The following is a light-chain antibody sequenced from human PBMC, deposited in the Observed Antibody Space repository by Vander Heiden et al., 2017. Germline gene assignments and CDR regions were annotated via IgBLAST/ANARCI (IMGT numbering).Light chain of an antibody. J-gene: IGKJ2*01. CDR3: QHHHA. CDR2: RAS. CDR1: QSCGGW. Sequence: IQMTQSPSTLSASVGDRVTMSCRASQSCGGWMAWDQQKPGRAHKLLIYRASTLETGVPSRCSGGVSGTEFTRTISSLKPDDIAKYYCQHHHAFGPGT. V-gene: IGKV1-5*03.